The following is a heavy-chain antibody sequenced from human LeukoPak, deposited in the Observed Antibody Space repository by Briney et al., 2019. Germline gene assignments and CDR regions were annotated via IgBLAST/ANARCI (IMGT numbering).Heavy chain of an antibody. D-gene: IGHD3-16*01. J-gene: IGHJ4*02. CDR2: ISYSGST. Sequence: PSETLSLTCTVSGGSISSYYWSWIRQPPGKGLERIGYISYSGSTKYNPSLKSRVTISVDTSKSQFSLKLSSVTAADTAVYYCARDPGVGGSWYYFDYWGQGTLVTVSS. CDR3: ARDPGVGGSWYYFDY. CDR1: GGSISSYY. V-gene: IGHV4-59*12.